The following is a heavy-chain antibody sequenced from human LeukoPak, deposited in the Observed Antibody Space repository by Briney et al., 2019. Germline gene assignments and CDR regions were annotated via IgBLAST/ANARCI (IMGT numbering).Heavy chain of an antibody. CDR3: ARDQTTVTKGFDI. J-gene: IGHJ3*02. D-gene: IGHD4-17*01. Sequence: ASKTLSLTCTVSGGSISTHYWTWIRQPPGKGLEWIGYISYIGTTNYNPSLKSRVSISVDTSKTYISLKLSSVTAADTAVYYCARDQTTVTKGFDIWGQGTKVTVSS. V-gene: IGHV4-59*11. CDR2: ISYIGTT. CDR1: GGSISTHY.